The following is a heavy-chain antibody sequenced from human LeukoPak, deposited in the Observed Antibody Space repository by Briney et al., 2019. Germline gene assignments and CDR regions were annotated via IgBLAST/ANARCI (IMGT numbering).Heavy chain of an antibody. Sequence: GGSLRLSCAASGFTLSDYYMSWIRQAPGKGLEWVSYISSSGSTIYYADSVKGRFTISRDNAKNSLYLQMNSLRAEDTAVYYCAREDYYGSGSYYYYYGMDVWGQGTTVTVSS. CDR3: AREDYYGSGSYYYYYGMDV. CDR1: GFTLSDYY. D-gene: IGHD3-10*01. J-gene: IGHJ6*02. CDR2: ISSSGSTI. V-gene: IGHV3-11*01.